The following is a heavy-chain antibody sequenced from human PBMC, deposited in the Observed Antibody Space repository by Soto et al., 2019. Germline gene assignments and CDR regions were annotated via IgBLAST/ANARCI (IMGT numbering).Heavy chain of an antibody. J-gene: IGHJ3*02. CDR1: GYTFTSYY. D-gene: IGHD3-22*01. V-gene: IGHV1-46*01. CDR3: ARDGDYHYDSSGQTITGSFDI. CDR2: INPSGGST. Sequence: ASVKVSCKASGYTFTSYYMHWLRQAPGQGLEWMGIINPSGGSTSYAQKFQGRVTMTRDTSTSTVYMELSSLRSEDTAVYYCARDGDYHYDSSGQTITGSFDIWGQGTMVTVSS.